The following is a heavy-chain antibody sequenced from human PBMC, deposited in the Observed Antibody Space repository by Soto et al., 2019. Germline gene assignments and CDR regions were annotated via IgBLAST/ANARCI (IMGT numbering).Heavy chain of an antibody. D-gene: IGHD6-13*01. CDR2: IYYSGST. Sequence: SETLSLTCTVSGGSINSSSYYWGWIRQPPGKGLEWIGSIYYSGSTYYNPSLKSRVTISVDTSKNQFSLKLSSVTAADTAVYYCARPNSSSWYEAFDIWGQGTMVTVSS. CDR1: GGSINSSSYY. CDR3: ARPNSSSWYEAFDI. V-gene: IGHV4-39*01. J-gene: IGHJ3*02.